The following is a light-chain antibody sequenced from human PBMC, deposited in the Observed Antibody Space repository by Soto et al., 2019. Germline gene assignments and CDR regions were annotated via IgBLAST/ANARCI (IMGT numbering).Light chain of an antibody. CDR1: QSVSSSY. V-gene: IGKV3-20*01. CDR2: GAS. CDR3: QPYGPPTP. J-gene: IGKJ5*01. Sequence: VLMQSQGAVSGKRVEIGGRCCRASQSVSSSYLAWYQQKPGQAPRLLIYGASSRATGIPDRFSGSGSGTAFTLTLSRLQPDDFAAYYCQPYGPPTPSGHGTGLEIK.